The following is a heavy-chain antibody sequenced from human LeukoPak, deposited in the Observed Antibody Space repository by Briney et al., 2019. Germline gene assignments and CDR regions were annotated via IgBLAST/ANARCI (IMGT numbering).Heavy chain of an antibody. J-gene: IGHJ6*03. CDR2: IYPGDSDT. CDR3: ARLRLMYYYGSGARYYYYYYYMDV. Sequence: GASLQISCKGSGSSFTSYWIGWVRQLPGKGLEWMGIIYPGDSDTRYSPSFQGQVTISADKSISTAYLQWSSLKASDTAMYYCARLRLMYYYGSGARYYYYYYYMDVWGKGTTVTISS. CDR1: GSSFTSYW. D-gene: IGHD3-10*01. V-gene: IGHV5-51*01.